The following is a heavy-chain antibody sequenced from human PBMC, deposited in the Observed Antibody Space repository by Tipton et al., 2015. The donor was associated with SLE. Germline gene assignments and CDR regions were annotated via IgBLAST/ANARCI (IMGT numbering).Heavy chain of an antibody. J-gene: IGHJ4*02. Sequence: QSGAEVKKPGASVKVSCKASGYTFSIYGISWVRQAPGQGLEWMGWISAYNGNTNYAQKLQGRVTMTTDTSTSTAYLELRSLRSDDTAVYYCARGGMSGRYPDYFDAWGQGTLVTVSS. CDR3: ARGGMSGRYPDYFDA. D-gene: IGHD1-26*01. V-gene: IGHV1-18*01. CDR2: ISAYNGNT. CDR1: GYTFSIYG.